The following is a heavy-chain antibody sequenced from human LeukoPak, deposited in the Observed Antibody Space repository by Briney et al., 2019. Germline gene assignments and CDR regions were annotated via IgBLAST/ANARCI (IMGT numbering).Heavy chain of an antibody. D-gene: IGHD2-8*01. CDR2: IIPILGIA. V-gene: IGHV1-69*04. Sequence: SVKVSCKASGGTFSSYAISWVRQAPGQGLEWMGRIIPILGIANYAQKFQGRVTITADKSTSTAYMELSSLRSEDTAVYYCARDLYYASFDYWGQGTLVTVSS. J-gene: IGHJ4*02. CDR1: GGTFSSYA. CDR3: ARDLYYASFDY.